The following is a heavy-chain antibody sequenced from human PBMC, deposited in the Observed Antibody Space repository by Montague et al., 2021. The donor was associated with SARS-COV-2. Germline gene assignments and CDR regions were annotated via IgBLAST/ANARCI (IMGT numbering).Heavy chain of an antibody. CDR3: ASGIAATYYYYMAV. D-gene: IGHD6-13*01. J-gene: IGHJ6*03. CDR1: GGSISSGSYY. V-gene: IGHV4-61*02. Sequence: TLSLTCTVSGGSISSGSYYWSWIRQPAGKGLEWIGRIYTSGSTNYNPSLKSRVTISVDTSKNQFSLKLSSVTAADTAVYYCASGIAATYYYYMAVWGKGTTVTVSS. CDR2: IYTSGST.